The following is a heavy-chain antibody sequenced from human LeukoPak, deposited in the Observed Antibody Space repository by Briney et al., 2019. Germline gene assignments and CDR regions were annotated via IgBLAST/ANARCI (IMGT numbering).Heavy chain of an antibody. D-gene: IGHD5-12*01. J-gene: IGHJ4*02. CDR1: GGTFSIYA. CDR3: ARGYPATIEYYFDY. CDR2: IIPIFGTA. Sequence: SVKVSCTASGGTFSIYAISWVRQAPGQGLELMGGIIPIFGTANYAQKFQGRVTITADESTSTAYMELSSLRSEDTAVYYCARGYPATIEYYFDYWGQGTLVTVSS. V-gene: IGHV1-69*13.